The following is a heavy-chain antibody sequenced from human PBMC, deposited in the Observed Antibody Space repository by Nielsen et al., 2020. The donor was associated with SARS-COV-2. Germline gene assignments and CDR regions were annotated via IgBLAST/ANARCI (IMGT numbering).Heavy chain of an antibody. CDR2: ISAYNGNT. D-gene: IGHD3-9*01. CDR1: GYTFTSYG. J-gene: IGHJ4*02. Sequence: ASVKVSCKASGYTFTSYGNSWVRQAPGQGLEWMGWISAYNGNTNYAQKLQGRVTMTTDTSTSTAYMELRSLRSDDTAVYYCARIVPYDILTGYYNFDYWGQGTLVTVSS. CDR3: ARIVPYDILTGYYNFDY. V-gene: IGHV1-18*04.